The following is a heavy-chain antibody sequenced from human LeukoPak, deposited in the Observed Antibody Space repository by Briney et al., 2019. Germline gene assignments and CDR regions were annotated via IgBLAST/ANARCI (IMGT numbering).Heavy chain of an antibody. D-gene: IGHD6-13*01. CDR3: ASRRGRAAAGD. J-gene: IGHJ4*02. CDR1: GGSFSGYY. Sequence: SETLSLTCAVSGGSFSGYYWSWIRPPPGKGLEWIGEINHSGSTNYNPSLKSRVTISVDTSKNQFSLKLSSVTAADTAVYYCASRRGRAAAGDWGQGTLVTVSS. V-gene: IGHV4-34*01. CDR2: INHSGST.